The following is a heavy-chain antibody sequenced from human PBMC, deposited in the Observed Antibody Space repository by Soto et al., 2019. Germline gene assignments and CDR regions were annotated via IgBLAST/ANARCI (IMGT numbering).Heavy chain of an antibody. CDR1: GFTSSDYY. CDR2: SSNSGTFS. V-gene: IGHV3-11*06. Sequence: PVGSLRLSCEGSGFTSSDYYISWIRPAPGKGLEWISYSSNSGTFSRYADSVKGRFSISRNNTKNLLYLQMNSLRAEDTAVYYCARSGDNYNRLDYWGQGTPVTVSS. D-gene: IGHD1-1*01. CDR3: ARSGDNYNRLDY. J-gene: IGHJ4*02.